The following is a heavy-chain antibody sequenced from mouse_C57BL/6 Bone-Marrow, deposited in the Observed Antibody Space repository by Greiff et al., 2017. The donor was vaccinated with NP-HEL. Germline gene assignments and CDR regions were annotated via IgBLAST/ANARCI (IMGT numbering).Heavy chain of an antibody. CDR2: INPSSGYT. Sequence: VQLQQSGAELAKPGASVKLSCKASGYTFTSYWMHWVNQRPGQGLEWIGYINPSSGYTKYNQKFKDKATLTADKSSSTAYMQLSSLTYEDSAVYYCARSAYYSNHPFAYWGQGTLVTVSA. CDR1: GYTFTSYW. D-gene: IGHD2-5*01. J-gene: IGHJ3*01. V-gene: IGHV1-7*01. CDR3: ARSAYYSNHPFAY.